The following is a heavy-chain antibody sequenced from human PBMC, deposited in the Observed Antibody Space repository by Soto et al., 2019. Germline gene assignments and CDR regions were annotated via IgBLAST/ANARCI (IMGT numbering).Heavy chain of an antibody. CDR2: IDPSDSYT. Sequence: GESLKISCKGSVYSFTSYWISWVRQMPGKGLEWMGRIDPSDSYTNYSPSFQGHVTISADKSISTAYLQWSSLKASDTAMYYCARLEIVVVPAAQRYYYYYGMDVWGQGTTVTVSS. J-gene: IGHJ6*02. D-gene: IGHD2-2*01. CDR1: VYSFTSYW. CDR3: ARLEIVVVPAAQRYYYYYGMDV. V-gene: IGHV5-10-1*01.